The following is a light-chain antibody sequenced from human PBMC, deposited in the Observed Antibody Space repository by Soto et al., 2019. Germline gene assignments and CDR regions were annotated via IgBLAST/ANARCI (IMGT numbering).Light chain of an antibody. CDR2: EGT. CDR3: CSYASTGTYV. J-gene: IGLJ1*01. CDR1: SSDVGNYNL. Sequence: QSALTQPASVSGSPGQSIAISCTGTSSDVGNYNLVSWYQQHSGKAPKLMIYEGTKRSSGVSDRFSGSKSGNTASLTISGLQAEDEADYYCCSYASTGTYVFGTGTKVTVL. V-gene: IGLV2-23*01.